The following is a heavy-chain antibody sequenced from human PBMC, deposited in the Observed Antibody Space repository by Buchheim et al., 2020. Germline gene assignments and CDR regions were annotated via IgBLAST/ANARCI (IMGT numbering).Heavy chain of an antibody. J-gene: IGHJ4*02. CDR1: GFTFSSYA. D-gene: IGHD3-9*01. CDR2: VSGSGGST. V-gene: IGHV3-23*04. Sequence: EVQLVESGGGLVQPGGSLRLSCAASGFTFSSYAMSWVRQAPGKGLEWVSAVSGSGGSTYYADSVKGRFTISRDNSKNTLHLQMNSLRAEDTAVYYCAKDNDILTGYYLPATYYFDYWGQGTL. CDR3: AKDNDILTGYYLPATYYFDY.